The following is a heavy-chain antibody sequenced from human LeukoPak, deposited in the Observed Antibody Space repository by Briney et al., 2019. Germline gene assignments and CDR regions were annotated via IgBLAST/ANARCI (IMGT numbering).Heavy chain of an antibody. CDR3: ARDQWKQWLVVNWFDP. Sequence: PSQTLSLTCTVSGGSITSDYYYWSWIRQPAGKRLEYIGRLHTSGSTDYNPSLKSRVTMSVDTSKNQFSLKLSSVTAADTAVYYCARDQWKQWLVVNWFDPWGQGTLVTVSS. V-gene: IGHV4-61*02. CDR1: GGSITSDYYY. CDR2: LHTSGST. J-gene: IGHJ5*02. D-gene: IGHD6-19*01.